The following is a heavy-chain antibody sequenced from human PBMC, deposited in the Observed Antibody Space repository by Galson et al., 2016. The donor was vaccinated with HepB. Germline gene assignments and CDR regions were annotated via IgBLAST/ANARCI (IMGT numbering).Heavy chain of an antibody. V-gene: IGHV3-23*01. Sequence: SLRLSCAASGFSVYVMSWVRQAPGKGLEWVATFSGSDGSTFYADSVRGRFTISRDNSRDTVYLQMNVLSAGDTAVYYCGKSFFSGGSIVRFSDYWGQGALVTVSP. D-gene: IGHD3-16*02. J-gene: IGHJ4*02. CDR1: GFSVYV. CDR3: GKSFFSGGSIVRFSDY. CDR2: FSGSDGST.